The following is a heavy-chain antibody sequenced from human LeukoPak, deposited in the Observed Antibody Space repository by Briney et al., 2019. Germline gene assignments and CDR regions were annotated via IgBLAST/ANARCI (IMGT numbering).Heavy chain of an antibody. Sequence: PSETLSLTCTVSGGSISSYYWSWIRQPPGKGLEWIGYIYYSGSTNYNPSLKSRVTISVDTSKNQFSLKLSSVTAADTAVYYCARANWELLHLDYWGQGTLVTVSS. CDR1: GGSISSYY. CDR3: ARANWELLHLDY. D-gene: IGHD1-26*01. CDR2: IYYSGST. J-gene: IGHJ4*02. V-gene: IGHV4-59*01.